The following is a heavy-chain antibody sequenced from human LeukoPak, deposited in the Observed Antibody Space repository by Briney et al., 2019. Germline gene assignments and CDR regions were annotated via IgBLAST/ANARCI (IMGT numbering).Heavy chain of an antibody. V-gene: IGHV3-66*01. D-gene: IGHD6-13*01. Sequence: GGSLRLSCAASGFTVSSNYMSWVRQAPGKGLEWVSVIYSGGSTYYADSVKGRFTISRGNSKNTLYLQMNSLRAEDTAVYYCAREGDSSSWIPYWGQGTLVTVSS. CDR2: IYSGGST. CDR1: GFTVSSNY. CDR3: AREGDSSSWIPY. J-gene: IGHJ4*02.